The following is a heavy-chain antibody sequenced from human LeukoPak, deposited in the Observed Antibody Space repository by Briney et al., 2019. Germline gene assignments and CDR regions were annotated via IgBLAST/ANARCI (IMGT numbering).Heavy chain of an antibody. CDR3: ASRYLGAGAFDI. CDR1: GGSISSGGYS. J-gene: IGHJ3*02. CDR2: IYHSGST. Sequence: SEILSLTCAVSGGSISSGGYSWSWIRQPPGKGLEWIGYIYHSGSTYYNPSLKSRVTISVDRSKNQFSLKLSSVTAADTAVYYCASRYLGAGAFDIWGQGTMVTVSS. D-gene: IGHD3-10*01. V-gene: IGHV4-30-2*01.